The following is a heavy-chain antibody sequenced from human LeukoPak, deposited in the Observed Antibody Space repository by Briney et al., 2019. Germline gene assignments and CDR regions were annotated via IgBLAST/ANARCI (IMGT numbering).Heavy chain of an antibody. CDR2: VHYSGIT. CDR1: GDSLSSDE. CDR3: ARARNGGTTRLLSYYYYMDV. Sequence: SETLCLTCNVSGDSLSSDEGNWVGEPRGKGGGGRADVHYSGITNYNPSLRSRGTISVDTSNTQFSLKLSSVTAADTAVYYCARARNGGTTRLLSYYYYMDVWGKGTTVTVSS. J-gene: IGHJ6*03. V-gene: IGHV4-59*08. D-gene: IGHD1-1*01.